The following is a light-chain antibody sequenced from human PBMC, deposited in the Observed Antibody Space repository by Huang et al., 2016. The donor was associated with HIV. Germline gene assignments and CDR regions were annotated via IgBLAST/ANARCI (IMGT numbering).Light chain of an antibody. J-gene: IGKJ4*01. CDR3: QQYYHNPLT. CDR2: CAS. CDR1: QSLFFSSNKRSY. Sequence: DIVMTQSPDSLTVSLGERATINCRSSQSLFFSSNKRSYLAWYQKKPGQPPTLVISCASARESGVPDRFSGSGSETHFTLTINSLQAEDVAVYYCQQYYHNPLTFGGGTKVEI. V-gene: IGKV4-1*01.